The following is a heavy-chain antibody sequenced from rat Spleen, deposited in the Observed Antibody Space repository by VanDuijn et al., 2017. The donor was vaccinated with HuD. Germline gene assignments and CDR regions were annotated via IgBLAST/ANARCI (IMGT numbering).Heavy chain of an antibody. CDR3: TTGYYDGYYLVFDY. CDR1: GFIFSDYH. V-gene: IGHV5-20*01. Sequence: EVQLVESGGGLVQPGRSLKISCAASGFIFSDYHLAWVRQAPTKGLEWVASINYDGSSTYYRDSVKGRFTISRDNAKSTLYLQMDSLRSEDTATYYCTTGYYDGYYLVFDYWGQGVMVTVSS. J-gene: IGHJ2*01. D-gene: IGHD1-12*03. CDR2: INYDGSST.